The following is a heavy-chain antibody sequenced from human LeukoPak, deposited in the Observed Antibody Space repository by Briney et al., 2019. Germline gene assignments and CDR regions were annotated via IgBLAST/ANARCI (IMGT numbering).Heavy chain of an antibody. Sequence: GGSLRLSSVGPGLTFSGYFMGWIRQAPGKGLEWISYISSSGGATYYADSVKGRFTISRDNAKNSLYLQMNSLRAEDTAVYYCARGLGPYNWFDPWGQGTLVTVSS. CDR1: GLTFSGYF. CDR3: ARGLGPYNWFDP. CDR2: ISSSGGAT. J-gene: IGHJ5*02. V-gene: IGHV3-11*04. D-gene: IGHD7-27*01.